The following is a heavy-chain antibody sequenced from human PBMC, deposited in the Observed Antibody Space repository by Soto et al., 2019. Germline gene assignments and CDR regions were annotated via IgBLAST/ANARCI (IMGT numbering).Heavy chain of an antibody. J-gene: IGHJ5*01. CDR3: ARGADWFDS. Sequence: GSLRLSGAASGXTFRISSMDWVRQAPGKGLEWVATISHDGIHKYLPDSMKGPFTISRENSKNTLYLEMNTLRPEDTAVYYCARGADWFDSWGQGTLGTVS. CDR2: ISHDGIHK. CDR1: GXTFRISS. V-gene: IGHV3-30-3*01.